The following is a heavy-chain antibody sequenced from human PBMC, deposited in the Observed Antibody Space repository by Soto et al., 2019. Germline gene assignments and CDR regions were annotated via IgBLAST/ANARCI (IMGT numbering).Heavy chain of an antibody. CDR3: ARERLGELSPFDY. D-gene: IGHD3-16*02. J-gene: IGHJ4*02. Sequence: SQTLSRTCAISGDSVSNNNAAWNWIRQSPSRGLEWLGRTYYRSKWYNDYAVSVKSRITINPNTSKNQVSLQLNSVTPEDTAVYYFARERLGELSPFDYRSQGSLDTVSS. V-gene: IGHV6-1*01. CDR1: GDSVSNNNAA. CDR2: TYYRSKWYN.